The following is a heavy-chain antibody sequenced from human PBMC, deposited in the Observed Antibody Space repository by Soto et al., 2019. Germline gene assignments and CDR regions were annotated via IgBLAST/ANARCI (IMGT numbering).Heavy chain of an antibody. CDR2: IIPIFGTA. D-gene: IGHD5-12*01. V-gene: IGHV1-69*06. J-gene: IGHJ4*02. Sequence: SVKVSCKASGGTFSRYAISWVRQAPGQGLEWMGGIIPIFGTANYAQKFQGRVTITADKSTSTAYMELSSLRSEDTAVYYCARFLSGYDPFDYWGQGTLVTVSS. CDR3: ARFLSGYDPFDY. CDR1: GGTFSRYA.